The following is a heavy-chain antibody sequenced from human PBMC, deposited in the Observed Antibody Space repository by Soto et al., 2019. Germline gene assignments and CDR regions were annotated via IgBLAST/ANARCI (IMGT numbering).Heavy chain of an antibody. CDR3: ARGSWSGYYYYYYGMDV. J-gene: IGHJ6*02. Sequence: SETLSLTCAVSGGSISSGVYSWSWIRQPPGKGLEWIGYIYHSGSTYYNPSLKSRVTISVDRSKNQFSLKLSSVTAADTAVYYCARGSWSGYYYYYYGMDVWGQGTTVTVSS. CDR1: GGSISSGVYS. D-gene: IGHD3-3*01. V-gene: IGHV4-30-2*01. CDR2: IYHSGST.